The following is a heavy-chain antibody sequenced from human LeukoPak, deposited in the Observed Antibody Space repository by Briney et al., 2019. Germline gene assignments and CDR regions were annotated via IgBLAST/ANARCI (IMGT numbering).Heavy chain of an antibody. Sequence: ASVKVSCKASGYTFTGYYMHWVRQAPGQGLEWMGWINPNSGGTNYAQKFQGRVTMTRDTSISTAYMELSRLRSDDTAVDYCARGTMVRGVIKYYFDYWGQGTLVTVSS. V-gene: IGHV1-2*02. CDR3: ARGTMVRGVIKYYFDY. CDR2: INPNSGGT. CDR1: GYTFTGYY. D-gene: IGHD3-10*01. J-gene: IGHJ4*02.